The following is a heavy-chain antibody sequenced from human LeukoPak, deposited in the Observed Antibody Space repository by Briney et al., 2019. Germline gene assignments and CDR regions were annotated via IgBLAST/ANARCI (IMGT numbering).Heavy chain of an antibody. CDR1: GFTFSSYG. J-gene: IGHJ5*02. V-gene: IGHV3-30*02. CDR2: IRYDGSNK. Sequence: SGGSLRLSCAASGFTFSSYGMHWVRQAPGKGLEWVAFIRYDGSNKYYADSVKGRFTISRDNSKNTLYLQMNSLRAEDTAVYYCAKDRVGYSNSFDPWGQGTLVTVSS. CDR3: AKDRVGYSNSFDP. D-gene: IGHD6-13*01.